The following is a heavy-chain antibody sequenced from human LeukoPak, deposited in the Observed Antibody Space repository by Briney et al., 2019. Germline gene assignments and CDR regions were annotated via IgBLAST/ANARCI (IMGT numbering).Heavy chain of an antibody. CDR3: ASGTSSSGDYFDY. V-gene: IGHV5-51*01. Sequence: GEFLKISCKGFGYSFTSYWIGWVRQMPGKGLEWMGIIYPGDSDTRYSPSFQGQVTISADKSISTAYLQWSSLKASDTAMYYCASGTSSSGDYFDYWGQGTLVTVSS. D-gene: IGHD6-6*01. J-gene: IGHJ4*02. CDR1: GYSFTSYW. CDR2: IYPGDSDT.